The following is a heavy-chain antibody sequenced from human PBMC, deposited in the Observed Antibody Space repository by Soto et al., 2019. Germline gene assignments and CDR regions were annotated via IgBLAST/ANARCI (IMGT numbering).Heavy chain of an antibody. CDR3: ARRKQWLGDYYGMDV. J-gene: IGHJ6*02. V-gene: IGHV3-48*03. CDR2: ISSSGSTI. CDR1: GFTFSSYE. Sequence: PGGTLRLSCAATGFTFSSYEMNWVRQAPGKGLEWVSYISSSGSTIYYADSVKGRFTISRDNAKNSLYLQMNSLRAEDTAVYYCARRKQWLGDYYGMDVWGQGTTVTVSS. D-gene: IGHD6-19*01.